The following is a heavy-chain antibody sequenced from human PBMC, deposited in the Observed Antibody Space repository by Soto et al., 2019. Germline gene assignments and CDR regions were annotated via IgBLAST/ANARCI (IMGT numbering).Heavy chain of an antibody. Sequence: PLETLSLTCTVSGGSISSSSYYWGWIRQPPGKGLEWIGSIYYSGSTYYNPSLKSRVTISVDTSKNQFSLKLSSVTAADTAVYYCARQDGIAARPNYFDYWGQGTLVTVSS. CDR3: ARQDGIAARPNYFDY. CDR2: IYYSGST. V-gene: IGHV4-39*01. J-gene: IGHJ4*02. CDR1: GGSISSSSYY. D-gene: IGHD6-6*01.